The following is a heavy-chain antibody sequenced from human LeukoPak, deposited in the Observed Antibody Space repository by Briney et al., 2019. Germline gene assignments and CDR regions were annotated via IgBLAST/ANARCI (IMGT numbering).Heavy chain of an antibody. CDR1: GGSISNYY. V-gene: IGHV4-59*08. CDR2: IYYSGST. J-gene: IGHJ4*02. Sequence: NPSETLSLPCTVSGGSISNYYWSWIRQPPGEGLEWIGYIYYSGSTNYNPSLKSRVTMSIDTSKNQFSLNLTSVTATDTAVYYCARGGLGGITAYSNYLFGSWGQRTLVTVSS. D-gene: IGHD4-11*01. CDR3: ARGGLGGITAYSNYLFGS.